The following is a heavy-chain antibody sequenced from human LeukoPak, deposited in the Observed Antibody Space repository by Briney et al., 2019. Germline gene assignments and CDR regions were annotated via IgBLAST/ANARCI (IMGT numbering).Heavy chain of an antibody. Sequence: SETLSLTCTVSGGSISSYYWSWIRQPPGKGLEWIGYIYYSGSTNYNPSLKSRVTISVDTSKNQFSLKLSSVTAADTAVYYCARDPGQYDILTGGAFDIWGQGTMVTVSS. J-gene: IGHJ3*02. CDR3: ARDPGQYDILTGGAFDI. D-gene: IGHD3-9*01. V-gene: IGHV4-59*12. CDR1: GGSISSYY. CDR2: IYYSGST.